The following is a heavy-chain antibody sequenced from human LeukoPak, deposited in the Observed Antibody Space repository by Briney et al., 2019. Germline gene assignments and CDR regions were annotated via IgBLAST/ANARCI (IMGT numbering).Heavy chain of an antibody. D-gene: IGHD3-16*01. J-gene: IGHJ4*02. CDR2: IYYSGST. CDR3: LRGSTLRHYQY. V-gene: IGHV4-39*01. CDR1: GGSISSSTYY. Sequence: SETLSLTCTVSGGSISSSTYYWGWIRRPPGKGLEWIGSIYYSGSTYYNPSLKSRVTVSVDTSKNQFSLNLSSVTAADPAVYYFLRGSTLRHYQYWGQGTLVTVSS.